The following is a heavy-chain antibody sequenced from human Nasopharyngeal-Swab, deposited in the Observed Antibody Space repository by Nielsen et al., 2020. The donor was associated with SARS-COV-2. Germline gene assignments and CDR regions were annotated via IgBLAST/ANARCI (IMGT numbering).Heavy chain of an antibody. CDR3: ARAGALTMVRGLHRANEYGMDV. D-gene: IGHD3-10*01. Sequence: GGSLRLSCAASGFTFSDYYMSWIRQAPGKGLEWVSYISSSGSTIYYADSVKGRFTISRDNAKNSLYLQMSSLRSEDTAVYYCARAGALTMVRGLHRANEYGMDVWGQGTTVTVSS. CDR1: GFTFSDYY. CDR2: ISSSGSTI. V-gene: IGHV3-11*01. J-gene: IGHJ6*02.